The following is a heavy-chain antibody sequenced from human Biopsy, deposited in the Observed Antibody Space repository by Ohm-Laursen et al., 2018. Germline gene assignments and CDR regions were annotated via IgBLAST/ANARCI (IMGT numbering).Heavy chain of an antibody. V-gene: IGHV3-74*01. CDR2: IKTDGSVI. CDR3: TLEGAGFDN. Sequence: SLRLSCAASGCTFRSYWIDWVRQGPGKGLVWVSRIKTDGSVITYADSVKGRFTISRDNSKNSLYLKRNSLKTEDTAVYYCTLEGAGFDNWGQGTPVTVSS. J-gene: IGHJ4*02. CDR1: GCTFRSYW. D-gene: IGHD3-10*01.